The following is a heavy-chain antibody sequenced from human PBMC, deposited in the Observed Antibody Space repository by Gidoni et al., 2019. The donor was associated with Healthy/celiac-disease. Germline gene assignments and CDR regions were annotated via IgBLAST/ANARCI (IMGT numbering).Heavy chain of an antibody. Sequence: EVQLVASGGGLVKPGRSLRLYCTASGFPFCDYAMSWFCQAPGKGLEWVGFIRSKAYGGTTEYAASVKGRFTISRDDSKSIAYLQMNSLKTEDTAVYYCTRGDIVVVVAATGFDYWGQGTLVTVSS. CDR3: TRGDIVVVVAATGFDY. CDR1: GFPFCDYA. D-gene: IGHD2-15*01. V-gene: IGHV3-49*05. CDR2: IRSKAYGGTT. J-gene: IGHJ4*02.